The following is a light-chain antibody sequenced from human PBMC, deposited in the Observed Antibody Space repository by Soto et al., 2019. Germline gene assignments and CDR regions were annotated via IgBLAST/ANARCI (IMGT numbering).Light chain of an antibody. J-gene: IGLJ2*01. CDR1: ALPNQY. CDR3: QSAYGSGSYVV. V-gene: IGLV3-25*03. Sequence: SYELTQPTSVSVSPGQTARITCSGDALPNQYAYWYQQKPGQAPVLLIYKYTERPSGIPERFSGSSSGTTVTLTISGVQAEDDADYCCQSAYGSGSYVVFCGGTKLTVL. CDR2: KYT.